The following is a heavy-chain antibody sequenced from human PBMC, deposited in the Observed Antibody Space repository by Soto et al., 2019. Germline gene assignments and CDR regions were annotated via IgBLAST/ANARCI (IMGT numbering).Heavy chain of an antibody. J-gene: IGHJ6*03. CDR2: IYYSGST. V-gene: IGHV4-59*01. CDR3: ARERITMVRGVIDYYMDV. Sequence: QVQLQESGPGLVKPSETLSLTCTVSGGSISSYYWSWIRQPPGKGLEWIGYIYYSGSTNYNPSLKSRVTISVDTSKNQFSLKLSSVTAADTAVYYCARERITMVRGVIDYYMDVWGKGTTVTVSS. CDR1: GGSISSYY. D-gene: IGHD3-10*01.